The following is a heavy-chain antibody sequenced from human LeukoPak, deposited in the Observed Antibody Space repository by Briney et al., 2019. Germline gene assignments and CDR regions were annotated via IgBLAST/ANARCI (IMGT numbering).Heavy chain of an antibody. J-gene: IGHJ5*02. Sequence: GRSLRLSCVASGFTSSSFGMHWVRQPPGKGLEWVAAISDDANNQYYADSVKGRFTISRDYSKNTVYLQMNSLRPGDTAVYYCAMIVGPWGQGTLVTVSS. D-gene: IGHD3-22*01. V-gene: IGHV3-30*03. CDR2: ISDDANNQ. CDR1: GFTSSSFG. CDR3: AMIVGP.